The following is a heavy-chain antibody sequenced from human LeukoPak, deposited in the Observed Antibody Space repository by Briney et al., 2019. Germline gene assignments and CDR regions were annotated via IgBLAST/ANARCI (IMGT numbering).Heavy chain of an antibody. J-gene: IGHJ4*02. CDR2: IYTSGST. D-gene: IGHD5-18*01. Sequence: SETLSLTCTVSGGSISSYSWSWIRQPAGKGLEWIGRIYTSGSTNYSPSLKGRVTMSVDTSKNQFSLKLSSVTAADTAVYYCARDVRSVDTAILTPWGQGTLVTVSS. CDR3: ARDVRSVDTAILTP. CDR1: GGSISSYS. V-gene: IGHV4-4*07.